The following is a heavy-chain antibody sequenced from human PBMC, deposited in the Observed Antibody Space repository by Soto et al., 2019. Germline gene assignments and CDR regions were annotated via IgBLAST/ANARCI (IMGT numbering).Heavy chain of an antibody. V-gene: IGHV3-64*04. J-gene: IGHJ4*02. Sequence: VQLEESGGGLVKGGGSLRLACAASGFNFRGYGMHWVRQAPGKGLEYVAAISADGGTTWHADSVKDRFIISRDNSKNTLYLQMNSLRAEDTAVYYCAKDPGASSDWHGGLYWGQGTLVTVSS. CDR3: AKDPGASSDWHGGLY. CDR2: ISADGGTT. D-gene: IGHD6-19*01. CDR1: GFNFRGYG.